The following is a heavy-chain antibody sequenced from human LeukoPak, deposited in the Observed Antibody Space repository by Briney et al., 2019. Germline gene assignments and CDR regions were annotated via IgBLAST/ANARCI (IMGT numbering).Heavy chain of an antibody. Sequence: SETLSLTCTVSGGSISSHYWSWLRQPPGKGLEWIGYIYYSGSTNYNPSLKSRVTMSVDTSKTQLSLKLSSMTAADTAVYYCARGPIGTADGWDWFDPWGQGTLVIVSS. CDR2: IYYSGST. CDR3: ARGPIGTADGWDWFDP. J-gene: IGHJ5*02. CDR1: GGSISSHY. D-gene: IGHD6-13*01. V-gene: IGHV4-59*11.